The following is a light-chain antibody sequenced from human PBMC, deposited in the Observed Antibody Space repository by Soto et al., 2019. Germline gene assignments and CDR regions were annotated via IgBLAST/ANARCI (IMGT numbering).Light chain of an antibody. CDR2: KAS. J-gene: IGKJ1*01. CDR3: QQYNSFST. V-gene: IGKV1-5*03. CDR1: QSISRA. Sequence: DIQMTQSPSTLSASVGDRVTITCRAGQSISRALAWYQQKPGKSPRLLIYKASNLQSGVPSRFSGSGSETEFTLTISGLQPDDFGSYYCQQYNSFSTFGQGTKVDIK.